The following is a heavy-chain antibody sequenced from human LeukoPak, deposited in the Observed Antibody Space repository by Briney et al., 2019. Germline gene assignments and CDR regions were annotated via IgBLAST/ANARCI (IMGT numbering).Heavy chain of an antibody. V-gene: IGHV6-1*01. J-gene: IGHJ3*02. CDR2: TYYRTKWYD. D-gene: IGHD6-19*01. CDR1: GDSVSSNNAA. Sequence: PSQTLSLTCAISGDSVSSNNAAWNWIRQSPSRGLEWLGKTYYRTKWYDDYAVSVKSRIPITPDTSKTQFTLKMNSVTPEDTAVYYCAREAGSTGPVGAFDIWGQGTRVTVSS. CDR3: AREAGSTGPVGAFDI.